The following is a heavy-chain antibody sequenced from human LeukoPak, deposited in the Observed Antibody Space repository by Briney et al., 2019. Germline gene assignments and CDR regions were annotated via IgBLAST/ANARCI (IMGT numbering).Heavy chain of an antibody. V-gene: IGHV4-4*07. CDR2: IYTSGST. D-gene: IGHD6-13*01. CDR3: ARAAAVSYYYYMDV. Sequence: PSETLSLTCTVSGGSISSYYWSWIRKPAGKGLEWIGRIYTSGSTNYNPSLKSRVTMSVDTSKNQFSLKLSSVTAADTAVYYCARAAAVSYYYYMDVWGKGTTVTVSS. CDR1: GGSISSYY. J-gene: IGHJ6*03.